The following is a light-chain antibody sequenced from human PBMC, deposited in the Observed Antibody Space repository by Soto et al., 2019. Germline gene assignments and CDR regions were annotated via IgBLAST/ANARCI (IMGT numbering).Light chain of an antibody. J-gene: IGLJ2*01. CDR1: SSDVGGYNY. Sequence: QSVLTQPASVSGSPGQSITISCTGTSSDVGGYNYVSWYQQHPGKAPKLMIYEVSNRPSGVSNRFSGSKSGNTASLTISGLQAEDEADYYCSSYTSSSTLGVVFGGGTKVTGL. V-gene: IGLV2-14*01. CDR3: SSYTSSSTLGVV. CDR2: EVS.